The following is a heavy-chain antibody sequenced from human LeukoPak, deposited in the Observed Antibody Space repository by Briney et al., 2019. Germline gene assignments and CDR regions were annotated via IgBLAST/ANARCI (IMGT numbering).Heavy chain of an antibody. J-gene: IGHJ6*02. D-gene: IGHD2-2*02. CDR1: GYTFTGYY. Sequence: SVKVSCKASGYTFTGYYMHGVRQAPGQGLEWVGWINPNSGGTNYAQKFQGRVTLTRDTSISTAYMELSRLRSDDTAVYYCARGGVVVVPAAIWDYYYYGMDVWGQGTTVTVSS. CDR2: INPNSGGT. CDR3: ARGGVVVVPAAIWDYYYYGMDV. V-gene: IGHV1-2*02.